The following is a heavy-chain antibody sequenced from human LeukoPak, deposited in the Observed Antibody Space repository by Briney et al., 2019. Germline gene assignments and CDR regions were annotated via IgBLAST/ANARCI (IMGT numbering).Heavy chain of an antibody. CDR3: ARNVGPSGGPYYFDY. Sequence: ASVKVSCKASGYTFTDYYIHWVQQAPGQGLEWMGWVNPNSGGTNDAQKFQGRVTMTRDTSIGTAYMELSRLTSDDTALYYCARNVGPSGGPYYFDYWGQGTLVTVSS. J-gene: IGHJ4*02. CDR2: VNPNSGGT. D-gene: IGHD1-26*01. CDR1: GYTFTDYY. V-gene: IGHV1-2*02.